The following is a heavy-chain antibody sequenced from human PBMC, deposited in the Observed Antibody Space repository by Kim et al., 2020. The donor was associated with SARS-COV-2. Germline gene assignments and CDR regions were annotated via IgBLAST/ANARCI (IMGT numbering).Heavy chain of an antibody. D-gene: IGHD3-10*01. CDR2: INAGNGNT. Sequence: ASVKVSCKASGYTFTSYAMHWVRQAPGQRLEWMGWINAGNGNTKYSQKFQGRVTITRDTSASTAYMELSSLRSEDTAVYYCVRVGADYGSGRGLDYWGQGTLVTVSS. CDR3: VRVGADYGSGRGLDY. V-gene: IGHV1-3*01. J-gene: IGHJ4*02. CDR1: GYTFTSYA.